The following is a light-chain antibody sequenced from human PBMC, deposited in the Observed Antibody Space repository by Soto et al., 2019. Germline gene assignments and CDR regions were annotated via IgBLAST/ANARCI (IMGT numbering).Light chain of an antibody. CDR2: EAS. CDR3: CSNAGGSTYV. V-gene: IGLV2-23*01. J-gene: IGLJ1*01. Sequence: QSVLPQPASVSGSPGQSITISCTGTSSDVGSHKLVSWYQQYPGKAPKLIIFEASKRPSGVSNRFSGSKSGSTASLTISGLQDEDEADYYCCSNAGGSTYVFGTGTKVTVL. CDR1: SSDVGSHKL.